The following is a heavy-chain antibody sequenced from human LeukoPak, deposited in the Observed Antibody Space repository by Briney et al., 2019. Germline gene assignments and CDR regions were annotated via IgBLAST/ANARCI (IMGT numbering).Heavy chain of an antibody. J-gene: IGHJ6*02. D-gene: IGHD3-10*01. CDR1: GFIFSSYG. CDR2: ISGSGGST. V-gene: IGHV3-23*01. Sequence: GGSLRLSCAASGFIFSSYGMHWVRQAPGKGLEWVSAISGSGGSTYYADSVKGRFTISRDNSKNTLYLQMNSLRAEDTAVYYCAKGVTMVRGVISYYYYGMDVWGQGTTVTVSS. CDR3: AKGVTMVRGVISYYYYGMDV.